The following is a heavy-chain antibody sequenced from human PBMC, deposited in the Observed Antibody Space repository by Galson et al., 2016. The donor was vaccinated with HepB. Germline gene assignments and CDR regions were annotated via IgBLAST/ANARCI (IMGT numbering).Heavy chain of an antibody. D-gene: IGHD3-9*01. J-gene: IGHJ2*01. Sequence: PALVTPTQTLTLTCTVSGFSLTTEGVSVSWIRQPPGKPLEWLALVDWDDDKYYSTSLRTRLTISKDASKNQVVLTLTNMERLDSGIYFCARSHPAYDYELSAGFYFCWDFDLWGRGTLVTVSS. CDR3: ARSHPAYDYELSAGFYFCWDFDL. CDR2: VDWDDDK. CDR1: GFSLTTEGVS. V-gene: IGHV2-70*01.